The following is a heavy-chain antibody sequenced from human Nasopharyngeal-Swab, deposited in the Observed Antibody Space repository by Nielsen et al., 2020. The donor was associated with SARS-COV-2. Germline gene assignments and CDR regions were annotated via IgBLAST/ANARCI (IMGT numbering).Heavy chain of an antibody. J-gene: IGHJ6*03. CDR3: AREVSTGTTGGGTNYYYYYYMDV. Sequence: SETLSLTCTVSGGSISSGSYYWSWIRQPAGKGLEWIGRIYTSGSTNYNPSLNSRVTISVDTSKNQFSLKLSSVTAADTAVYYCAREVSTGTTGGGTNYYYYYYMDVWGKGTTVTVSS. D-gene: IGHD1-1*01. V-gene: IGHV4-61*02. CDR1: GGSISSGSYY. CDR2: IYTSGST.